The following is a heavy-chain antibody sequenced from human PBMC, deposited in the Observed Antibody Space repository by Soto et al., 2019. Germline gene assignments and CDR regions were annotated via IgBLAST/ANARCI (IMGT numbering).Heavy chain of an antibody. CDR3: AGLGGYCSSTSCTHYYYGMDV. V-gene: IGHV5-10-1*01. CDR1: GYSFTSYW. CDR2: IDPSDSYT. D-gene: IGHD2-2*01. J-gene: IGHJ6*02. Sequence: GESLKISCKGSGYSFTSYWISWVRQMPGKGLEWMGRIDPSDSYTNYSPSFQGHVTISADKSISTAYLQWSSLKASDTAMYYCAGLGGYCSSTSCTHYYYGMDVWGQGTTVTV.